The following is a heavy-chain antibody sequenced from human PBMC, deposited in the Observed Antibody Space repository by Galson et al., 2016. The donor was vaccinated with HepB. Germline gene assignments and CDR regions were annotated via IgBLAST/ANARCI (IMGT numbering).Heavy chain of an antibody. CDR3: ARDSGYDLNY. J-gene: IGHJ4*02. V-gene: IGHV3-33*01. Sequence: SLRLSCAASGFTFRSYDMHWVRQAPGKGLEWLAVIRYDGSKIYYADSLKGRFTISRDNSENTLYLQMSSLRAEDTAVYYCARDSGYDLNYWGQGTLVTVSS. D-gene: IGHD5-12*01. CDR1: GFTFRSYD. CDR2: IRYDGSKI.